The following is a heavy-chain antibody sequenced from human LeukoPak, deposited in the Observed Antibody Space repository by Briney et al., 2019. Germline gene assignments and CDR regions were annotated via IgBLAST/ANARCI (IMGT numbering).Heavy chain of an antibody. CDR2: IKQDGSEK. V-gene: IGHV3-7*01. J-gene: IGHJ4*02. CDR3: ASQSSGGFFEDY. CDR1: GLSFSSYW. Sequence: GGSLRLSCAASGLSFSSYWMSWVRQAPGKGLECVSNIKQDGSEKYYIDSVKGRFTISRDNAKKSLYLQMNSLRAEDTAVYYCASQSSGGFFEDYWDQGTLVTVSS. D-gene: IGHD3-3*01.